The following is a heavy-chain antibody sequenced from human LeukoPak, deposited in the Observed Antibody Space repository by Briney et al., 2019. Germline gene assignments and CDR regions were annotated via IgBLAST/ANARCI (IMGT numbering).Heavy chain of an antibody. V-gene: IGHV3-21*01. J-gene: IGHJ4*02. Sequence: GGSLRLSCAASGFTFSSYGMTWVRQAPGKGLEWVSGISGSGDFTYYADSVKGRFTISRDNAKNSLYLQMNSLRAEDTAVYYCARAPREWLLGYYFDYWGQGTLVTVSS. CDR3: ARAPREWLLGYYFDY. CDR1: GFTFSSYG. D-gene: IGHD3-3*01. CDR2: ISGSGDFT.